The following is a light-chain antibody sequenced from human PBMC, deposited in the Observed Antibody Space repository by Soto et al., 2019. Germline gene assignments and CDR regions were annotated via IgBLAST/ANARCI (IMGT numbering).Light chain of an antibody. CDR3: QQYGSSPSIT. CDR2: DAS. CDR1: QSVSSSY. V-gene: IGKV3-20*01. J-gene: IGKJ5*01. Sequence: EIVMTQSPASLSVSPGERATLSCRASQSVSSSYLAWYQQKPGQAPRLLIYDASSRATGIPDRFSGSGSGTDFTLTISRLEPEDFAVYYCQQYGSSPSITFGQGTRLEIK.